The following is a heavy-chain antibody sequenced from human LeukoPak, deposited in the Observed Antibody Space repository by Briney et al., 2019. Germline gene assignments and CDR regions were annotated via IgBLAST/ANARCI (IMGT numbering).Heavy chain of an antibody. CDR2: INHSGST. D-gene: IGHD2-2*01. CDR3: ARVYDCSSTSCYYYFDY. CDR1: GGSFSGYY. Sequence: PSETLYHTCAVYGGSFSGYYWSWIRQPPGKGLEWIGEINHSGSTNYNPSLKSRVTISVDTSKNQFSLKLSSVTAADTAVYYCARVYDCSSTSCYYYFDYWGQGTLVTVSS. J-gene: IGHJ4*02. V-gene: IGHV4-34*01.